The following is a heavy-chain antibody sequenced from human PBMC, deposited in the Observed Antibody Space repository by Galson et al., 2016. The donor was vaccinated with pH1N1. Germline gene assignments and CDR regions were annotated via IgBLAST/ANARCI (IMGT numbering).Heavy chain of an antibody. D-gene: IGHD1-1*01. J-gene: IGHJ4*02. CDR2: INSDGSST. CDR1: GFSFSSYW. Sequence: SLRLSCAASGFSFSSYWMHWVRQVPGKGLVWVSRINSDGSSTSYAGSVKGRFTISRDNAKNTLYLQMDSLRAEDTAVYFCARARLFTTGDPTGYFDYWGQGTLVTASS. CDR3: ARARLFTTGDPTGYFDY. V-gene: IGHV3-74*01.